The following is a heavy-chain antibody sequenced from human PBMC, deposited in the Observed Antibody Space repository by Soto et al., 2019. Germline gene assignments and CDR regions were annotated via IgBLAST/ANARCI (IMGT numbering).Heavy chain of an antibody. V-gene: IGHV3-48*02. CDR3: AREGIVVAGTEGYFDS. D-gene: IGHD6-19*01. Sequence: GGSLRLSCAASGFTFSTYSMNWVRQAPGKGLEWVSYISISSTTIYYADSVKGRFTISRDNAKNSLYLQMNSLRDEDTAVYYCAREGIVVAGTEGYFDSWGQGT. CDR2: ISISSTTI. J-gene: IGHJ4*02. CDR1: GFTFSTYS.